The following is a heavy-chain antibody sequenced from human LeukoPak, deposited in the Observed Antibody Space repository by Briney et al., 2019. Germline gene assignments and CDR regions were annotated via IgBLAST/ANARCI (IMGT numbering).Heavy chain of an antibody. J-gene: IGHJ5*02. V-gene: IGHV1-18*01. CDR1: GYTFTSLD. CDR2: ISAYNGNT. CDR3: ARVPLDYDSSGYYFGGLYWFDP. Sequence: GASVKVSCKASGYTFTSLDINWVRQAPGQGLEWMGWISAYNGNTNYAQKLQGRVTMTTDTSTSTAYMELRSLRSDDTAVYYCARVPLDYDSSGYYFGGLYWFDPWGQGTLVTVSS. D-gene: IGHD3-22*01.